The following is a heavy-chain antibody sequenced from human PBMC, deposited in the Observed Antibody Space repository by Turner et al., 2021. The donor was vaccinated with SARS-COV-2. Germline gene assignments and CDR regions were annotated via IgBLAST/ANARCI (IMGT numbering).Heavy chain of an antibody. CDR2: IKPNSGNT. J-gene: IGHJ6*03. V-gene: IGHV1-8*03. D-gene: IGHD1-26*01. CDR3: GRVGVGATEYMDD. CDR1: GYTFTSYD. Sequence: QVQLVPSAAEVKKPEASVTVSCHACGYTFTSYDIYWVRQATGQGLEWMRWIKPNSGNTVYAQMFKGRVTITRNTYISTAYMELRSLRSEDTAVDECGRVGVGATEYMDDWGKGTTVTVSS.